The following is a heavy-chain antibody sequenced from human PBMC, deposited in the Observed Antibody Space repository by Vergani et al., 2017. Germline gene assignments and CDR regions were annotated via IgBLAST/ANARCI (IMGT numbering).Heavy chain of an antibody. CDR1: GYTFSNYY. Sequence: QVPVVQSGAEVKKSGASVQVSCKTSGYTFSNYYMHWVRQAPGQGLEWMGIINPSGGHTNYAQKFQGRVTMTRDTSTSPVYMELSSLRSEDTAIYYCARGDYGILTGYRYWGQGTLVTVSA. D-gene: IGHD3-9*01. CDR3: ARGDYGILTGYRY. J-gene: IGHJ4*02. CDR2: INPSGGHT. V-gene: IGHV1-46*03.